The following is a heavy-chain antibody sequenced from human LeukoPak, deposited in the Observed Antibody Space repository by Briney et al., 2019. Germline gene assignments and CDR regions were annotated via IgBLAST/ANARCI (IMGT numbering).Heavy chain of an antibody. CDR1: GFTFSSYA. D-gene: IGHD3-10*01. V-gene: IGHV3-23*01. Sequence: GGSLRLSCPASGFTFSSYAMSWVRQAPGKGLESVSAISGSGSSTYYADSVKGRFTISRDDSKNTVYLQMNSLRAEDTAVYSCAKYTSGTSYRGLDQWGQGTLVTVSS. CDR2: ISGSGSST. CDR3: AKYTSGTSYRGLDQ. J-gene: IGHJ4*02.